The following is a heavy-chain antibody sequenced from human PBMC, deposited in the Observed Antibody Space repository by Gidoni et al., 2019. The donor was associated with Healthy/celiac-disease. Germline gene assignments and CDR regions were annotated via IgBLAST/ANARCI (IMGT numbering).Heavy chain of an antibody. CDR3: VGGKEAYCGGDCYSRYFDY. J-gene: IGHJ4*02. Sequence: KKPGSSVKVSCKASGGTFSSYAISWVRQAPGQGLEWMGGIIPIFGTANYAQKFQGRVTITADESTSTAYMELSSMRSEDTAVYYCVGGKEAYCGGDCYSRYFDYWGQGTLVTVSS. D-gene: IGHD2-21*02. CDR2: IIPIFGTA. CDR1: GGTFSSYA. V-gene: IGHV1-69*01.